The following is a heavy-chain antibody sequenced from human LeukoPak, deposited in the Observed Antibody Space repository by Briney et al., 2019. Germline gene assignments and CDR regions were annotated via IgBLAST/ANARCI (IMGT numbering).Heavy chain of an antibody. D-gene: IGHD6-6*01. CDR2: IYYSGST. J-gene: IGHJ5*02. Sequence: SETLSLTCTVSGGSISSSSYYWGWIRQPPGTGLEWIGSIYYSGSTYYNPSLKSRFTISVDTSKSQFSPKLSSVSAAATASYSCARHPYSSASEWFGPWGQGTLVTVSS. CDR1: GGSISSSSYY. CDR3: ARHPYSSASEWFGP. V-gene: IGHV4-39*01.